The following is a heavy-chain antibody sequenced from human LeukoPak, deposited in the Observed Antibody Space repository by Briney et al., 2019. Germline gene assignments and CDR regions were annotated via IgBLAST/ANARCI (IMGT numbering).Heavy chain of an antibody. Sequence: SETLSLTCTVSGGSISSGDYYWSWIRQPPGKGLEWIGYIYYSGSTYYNPSLKSRVTISVDTSKNPFSLKLSSVTAADTAVYYCARDRGYCSGGSCYDFQHWGQGTLVTVSS. CDR2: IYYSGST. CDR1: GGSISSGDYY. J-gene: IGHJ1*01. CDR3: ARDRGYCSGGSCYDFQH. D-gene: IGHD2-15*01. V-gene: IGHV4-30-4*01.